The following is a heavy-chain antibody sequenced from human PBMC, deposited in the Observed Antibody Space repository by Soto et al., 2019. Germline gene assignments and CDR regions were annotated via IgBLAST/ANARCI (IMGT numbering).Heavy chain of an antibody. CDR2: IYYSGST. D-gene: IGHD2-2*01. CDR3: ARTSRGDGVVPASTFYYYYYMDV. J-gene: IGHJ6*03. V-gene: IGHV4-59*08. CDR1: GGSISSYY. Sequence: QVQLQESGPGLVKPSETLSLTCTVSGGSISSYYWSWIRQPPGKGLEWIGYIYYSGSTNYNPSLKSRVTISVDTSKNQFSLKLTSVTAADTAVYFCARTSRGDGVVPASTFYYYYYMDVWGKGTTVTVSS.